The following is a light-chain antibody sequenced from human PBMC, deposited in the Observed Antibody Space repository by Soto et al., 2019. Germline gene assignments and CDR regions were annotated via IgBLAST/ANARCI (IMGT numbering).Light chain of an antibody. CDR2: EGS. CDR3: CSYAGRSTYV. J-gene: IGLJ1*01. Sequence: QSVLTQPASVSGSPGQSITISCTGTSSDVGSYNLVSWYQQHPGKAPKLMIYEGSKRPSRVSNRFSGSKSGNTASLTISGLQAEDEADYYCCSYAGRSTYVFGTGTKVTVL. CDR1: SSDVGSYNL. V-gene: IGLV2-23*01.